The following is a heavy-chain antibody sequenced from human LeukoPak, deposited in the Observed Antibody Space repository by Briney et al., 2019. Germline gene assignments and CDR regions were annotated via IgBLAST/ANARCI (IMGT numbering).Heavy chain of an antibody. CDR3: AALYTPNGIYNWYFDL. J-gene: IGHJ2*01. Sequence: SETLSLTXAVYGGSFSGYYWSWIRQPPGKGLEWIGEINHSGSTNYNPSLKSRVTISEDMSKNQFSLKVNSLTAADTAVYYCAALYTPNGIYNWYFDLWGRGTLVTVSS. CDR1: GGSFSGYY. V-gene: IGHV4-34*01. D-gene: IGHD2-2*02. CDR2: INHSGST.